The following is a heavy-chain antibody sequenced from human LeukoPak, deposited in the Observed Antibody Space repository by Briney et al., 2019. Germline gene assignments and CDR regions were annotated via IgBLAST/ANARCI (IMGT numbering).Heavy chain of an antibody. D-gene: IGHD2-2*01. CDR2: ISAYNGNT. Sequence: ASVKVSCKASGYTFTSYGISWVRQAPGQGLEWMGWISAYNGNTNYAQKLQGRVTMTTDTSTSTAYMELRSLRSDDTAVYYCARVVIVVVPAASPWFDPWGQGTLVTVSS. V-gene: IGHV1-18*01. J-gene: IGHJ5*02. CDR1: GYTFTSYG. CDR3: ARVVIVVVPAASPWFDP.